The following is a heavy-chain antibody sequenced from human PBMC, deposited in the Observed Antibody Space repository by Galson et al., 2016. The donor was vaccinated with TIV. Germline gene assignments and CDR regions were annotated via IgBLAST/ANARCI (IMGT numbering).Heavy chain of an antibody. CDR3: ARVTSPTYYMDV. V-gene: IGHV3-9*01. Sequence: SLRLSCAASGFTFDDYAMHWVRQAPGKGLEWVSGISWNSGNIDYADSVKGRFTISRDSSNNTFYFQMNSLRAEDTAVYYCARVTSPTYYMDVWAKGTTVTVSS. J-gene: IGHJ6*03. CDR2: ISWNSGNI. CDR1: GFTFDDYA.